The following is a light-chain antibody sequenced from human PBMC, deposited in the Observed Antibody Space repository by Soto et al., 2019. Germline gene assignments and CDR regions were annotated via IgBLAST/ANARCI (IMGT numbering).Light chain of an antibody. Sequence: QSALTQPASVPGSPGQSITISCTGTSSDVGGYNYVSWYQQHPGKAPKLMIYDVSNRPSGVSNRFSGSKSGNTASLTISGLQAEDEADYYCSSYTSSSHVVFGGGTQLTVL. J-gene: IGLJ2*01. CDR3: SSYTSSSHVV. CDR1: SSDVGGYNY. V-gene: IGLV2-14*01. CDR2: DVS.